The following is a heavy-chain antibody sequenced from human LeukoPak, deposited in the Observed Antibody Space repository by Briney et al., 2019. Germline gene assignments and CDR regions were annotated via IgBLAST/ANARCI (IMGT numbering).Heavy chain of an antibody. J-gene: IGHJ5*02. Sequence: GASVKVSCKASGCTFTGYYMHWVRQAPGQGLEWMGWINPNSGGTNYAQKFQGRVTMTRDTSISTAYMELSRLRSDDTAVYYCARGDHDFWSGYYEAWFDPWGQGTLVTVSS. D-gene: IGHD3-3*01. CDR3: ARGDHDFWSGYYEAWFDP. CDR2: INPNSGGT. V-gene: IGHV1-2*02. CDR1: GCTFTGYY.